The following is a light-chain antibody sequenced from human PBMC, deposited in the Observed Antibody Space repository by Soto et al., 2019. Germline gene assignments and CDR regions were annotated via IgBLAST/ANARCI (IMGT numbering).Light chain of an antibody. V-gene: IGKV1-5*03. Sequence: DVEMTQSPSTLPTSIGDRVTINCRASQNVSNWLAWYQQKPGKAPKLLIYKASRLESGVPSRFSASGSGTVFTLTINSLQSDDVATYFCQQYSKESTFGQGTKLEIK. J-gene: IGKJ2*01. CDR2: KAS. CDR3: QQYSKEST. CDR1: QNVSNW.